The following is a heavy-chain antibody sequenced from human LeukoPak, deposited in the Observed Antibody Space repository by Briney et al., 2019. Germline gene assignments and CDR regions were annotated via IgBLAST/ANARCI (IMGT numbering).Heavy chain of an antibody. V-gene: IGHV4-38-2*02. Sequence: SETLSLTCTVSGYSISSAFYWGWIRPPPEKGLEWVGFLYHSGGTYYTPSLKSRLNLSIDPSNNQSSLKLTSVTAADTAVYYCARADYGDYVFWGQGTLVTVSS. CDR1: GYSISSAFY. CDR3: ARADYGDYVF. D-gene: IGHD4-17*01. J-gene: IGHJ4*02. CDR2: LYHSGGT.